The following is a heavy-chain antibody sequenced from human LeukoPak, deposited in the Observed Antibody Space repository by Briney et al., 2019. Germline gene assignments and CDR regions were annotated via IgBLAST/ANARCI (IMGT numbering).Heavy chain of an antibody. CDR2: IYYSGST. CDR3: ARAPNWGTWFDP. J-gene: IGHJ5*02. V-gene: IGHV4-59*11. CDR1: GRSISSHY. Sequence: PSETLSLTCTVSGRSISSHYWSWIRQPPGKGLEWIGYIYYSGSTNYNPSLKSRVTISVDTSKNQFSLKLSAVTAADTAVYYCARAPNWGTWFDPWGQGTLVTVSS. D-gene: IGHD7-27*01.